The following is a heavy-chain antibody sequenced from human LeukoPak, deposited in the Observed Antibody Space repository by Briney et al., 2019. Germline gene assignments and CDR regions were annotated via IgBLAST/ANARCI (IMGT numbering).Heavy chain of an antibody. J-gene: IGHJ4*02. CDR2: ISSDSKYR. Sequence: GGSLRLSCAASGFTFSSYSLNWVRQAPGPGLESVSAISSDSKYRYYTDLVKGRFTSSRDKAENLVFLQMNSLRGEDTAVYYCAREPPRGSANLFDYWGQGTLVTVSS. V-gene: IGHV3-21*01. D-gene: IGHD1-26*01. CDR1: GFTFSSYS. CDR3: AREPPRGSANLFDY.